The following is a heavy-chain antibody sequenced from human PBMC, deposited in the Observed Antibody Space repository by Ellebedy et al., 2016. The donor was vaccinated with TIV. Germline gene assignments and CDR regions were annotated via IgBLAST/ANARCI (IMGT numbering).Heavy chain of an antibody. V-gene: IGHV5-51*01. D-gene: IGHD6-25*01. CDR3: AIGRLDHEEDYYGMDV. CDR2: IYPGDSDT. Sequence: GESLKISXKGSGYSFTSYWISWVRQMPGKGLEWMGIIYPGDSDTRYSPSFQGQVTISADKSISTAYLQWSSLKASDTAMYYCAIGRLDHEEDYYGMDVWGQGTTVTVSS. CDR1: GYSFTSYW. J-gene: IGHJ6*02.